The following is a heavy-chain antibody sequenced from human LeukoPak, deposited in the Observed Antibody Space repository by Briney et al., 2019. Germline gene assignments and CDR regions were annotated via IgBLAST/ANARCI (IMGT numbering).Heavy chain of an antibody. J-gene: IGHJ4*02. CDR3: ARGDDSSGYSFDH. CDR2: IYYSGST. V-gene: IGHV4-39*01. D-gene: IGHD3-22*01. Sequence: PSETLSLTCTVSGGSISSSSYYWGWIRQPPWKGLEWIGSIYYSGSTYYNPSLKSRVTISVDTSKNQFSLKLSSVTAADTAVYYWARGDDSSGYSFDHWGQGTLVTVSS. CDR1: GGSISSSSYY.